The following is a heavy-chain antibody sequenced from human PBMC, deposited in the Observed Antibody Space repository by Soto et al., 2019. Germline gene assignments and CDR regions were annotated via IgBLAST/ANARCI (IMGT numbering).Heavy chain of an antibody. CDR1: GFAFNNYG. J-gene: IGHJ4*02. V-gene: IGHV3-21*01. D-gene: IGHD2-2*01. CDR3: AREDSIIIPAVSDF. CDR2: ISKSDYT. Sequence: GGSLRLSCTVSGFAFNNYGINWVRQAPGKGLEWVSSISKSDYTYYSDSVKGRFAISRDNAKSSVSLQMNTLRVEDTAVYYCAREDSIIIPAVSDFWGQGTLVTAPQ.